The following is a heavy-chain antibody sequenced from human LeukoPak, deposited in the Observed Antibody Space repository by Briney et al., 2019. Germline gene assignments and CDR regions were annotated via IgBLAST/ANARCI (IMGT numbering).Heavy chain of an antibody. V-gene: IGHV3-21*04. Sequence: GGSLRLSCAASGFSFSGYSINWVRQAPGKGLEWVSYISPSSGYRYYADSVKGRFTISRDNAENSVYLQVNSRIVDDTAVYYCARGAPYRDSDDYWGQGTLVTVSS. J-gene: IGHJ4*02. CDR1: GFSFSGYS. CDR2: ISPSSGYR. D-gene: IGHD5-24*01. CDR3: ARGAPYRDSDDY.